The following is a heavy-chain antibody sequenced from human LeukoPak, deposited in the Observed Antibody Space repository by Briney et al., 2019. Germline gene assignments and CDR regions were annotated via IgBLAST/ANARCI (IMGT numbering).Heavy chain of an antibody. CDR3: ARSLTAAAGDY. V-gene: IGHV5-51*01. CDR2: IYPADSDI. Sequence: GESLKISCRGSGYSFTSYWIGWVRQIPGKGLEWMAIIYPADSDIRYSPSFRGQVTISADKSISTAYLQWSSLKASDTAMYYCARSLTAAAGDYWGQGTLVTVSS. CDR1: GYSFTSYW. J-gene: IGHJ4*02. D-gene: IGHD6-25*01.